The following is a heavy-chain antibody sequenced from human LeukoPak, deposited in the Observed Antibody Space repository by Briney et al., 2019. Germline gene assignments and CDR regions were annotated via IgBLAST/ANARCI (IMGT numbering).Heavy chain of an antibody. V-gene: IGHV3-33*01. Sequence: GRSLRLSCAASGFTFSTYGMHWGRQAPGKGLEWVAVIWYDGSNKYYADSVRGRFTISRDNFKNTLYLQMNSLRAEDTAVYYCARDLEIGSSSYYFDYWGQGTLATVSS. CDR1: GFTFSTYG. J-gene: IGHJ4*02. CDR3: ARDLEIGSSSYYFDY. CDR2: IWYDGSNK. D-gene: IGHD3-3*01.